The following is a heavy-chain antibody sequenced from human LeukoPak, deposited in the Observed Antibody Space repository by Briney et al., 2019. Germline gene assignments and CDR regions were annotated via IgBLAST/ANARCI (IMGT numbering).Heavy chain of an antibody. V-gene: IGHV3-23*01. D-gene: IGHD1-26*01. Sequence: GGSLRLSCAASGFTFSSYGMSWVRQAPGKGLEWVSAISGSGGSTYYADSVKGRFTISRDNAKNSLYLQMNSLRAEDTAVYYCTTDSPLYSGRYNEAPWGQGTLVTVSS. CDR2: ISGSGGST. CDR1: GFTFSSYG. J-gene: IGHJ5*02. CDR3: TTDSPLYSGRYNEAP.